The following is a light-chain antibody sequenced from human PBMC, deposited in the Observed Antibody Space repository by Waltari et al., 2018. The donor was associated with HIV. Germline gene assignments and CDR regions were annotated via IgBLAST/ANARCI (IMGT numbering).Light chain of an antibody. J-gene: IGLJ3*02. CDR2: EVS. CDR1: SSAVAGYNS. V-gene: IGLV2-8*01. Sequence: QSALTQPPSASGSPGQSVTISCTGTSSAVAGYNSVSWYQQHPGKAPKRIIYEVSKRPSGVPDRFSGSNSGNTASLTVSGLQAEDEADYYCSSYAGINRVFGGGTKLTVL. CDR3: SSYAGINRV.